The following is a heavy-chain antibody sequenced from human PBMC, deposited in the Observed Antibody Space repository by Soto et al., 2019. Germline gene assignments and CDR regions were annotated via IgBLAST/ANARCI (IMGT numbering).Heavy chain of an antibody. V-gene: IGHV4-34*01. CDR2: INHSGIT. J-gene: IGHJ4*02. CDR3: ARDSSIAARGYFDY. CDR1: GGSCSGYY. D-gene: IGHD6-6*01. Sequence: PSETLSFTCAVYGGSCSGYYWSWIRQPPGKGLEWIGEINHSGITNYNPSLKIRVTISVDTCKNQFSLKLSSVTAADTAVYYCARDSSIAARGYFDYWGQGTLVSVSS.